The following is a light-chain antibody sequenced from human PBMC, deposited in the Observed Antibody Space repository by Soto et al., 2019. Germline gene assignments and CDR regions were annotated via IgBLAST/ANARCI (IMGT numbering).Light chain of an antibody. Sequence: DIHVTHSPSAVCASXVDRVTSTXXASQDIAAYLAWYQHKPGRAPELLIHAASSLQSGGPSRFSGSGSGTDFTLTINSLQPEDFATYYCQQAYSFPITFGQGTRLEIK. CDR1: QDIAAY. J-gene: IGKJ5*01. V-gene: IGKV1-12*01. CDR2: AAS. CDR3: QQAYSFPIT.